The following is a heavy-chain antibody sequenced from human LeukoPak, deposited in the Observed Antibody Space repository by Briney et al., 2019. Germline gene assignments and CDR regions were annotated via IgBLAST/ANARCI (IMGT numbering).Heavy chain of an antibody. CDR2: ITIDSDYI. Sequence: GGSLRLSCVASGFTFSIYDMNWGRQAPGKGLEWLSSITIDSDYIYYADSVKGRFTISRDNAKNSLFLPMNSMTVEDTGVYYCVSHGGVAISTGWFDRWGQGTLVTVSS. D-gene: IGHD3-16*01. V-gene: IGHV3-21*01. CDR1: GFTFSIYD. CDR3: VSHGGVAISTGWFDR. J-gene: IGHJ5*02.